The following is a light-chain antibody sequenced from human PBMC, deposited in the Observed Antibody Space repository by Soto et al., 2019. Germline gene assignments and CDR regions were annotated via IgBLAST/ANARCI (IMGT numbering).Light chain of an antibody. V-gene: IGKV1-39*01. CDR2: AAS. Sequence: DIQMTQSPSSLSASVGDRVTITCRASQSISSYLNWYHQKPGKAPKILIYAASSLQSGVPSRFSGHGSGTDCKLAISSLQPEDFATYCCQQCYSTPLTVGGGTKVEIK. CDR1: QSISSY. CDR3: QQCYSTPLT. J-gene: IGKJ4*01.